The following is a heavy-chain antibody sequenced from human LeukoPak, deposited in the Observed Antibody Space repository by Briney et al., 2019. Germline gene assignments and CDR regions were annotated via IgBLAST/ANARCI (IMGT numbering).Heavy chain of an antibody. CDR3: LWNDGSGSYYY. V-gene: IGHV1-46*01. J-gene: IGHJ4*02. CDR1: GYTFTSYY. D-gene: IGHD3-10*01. Sequence: ASVKVSCKASGYTFTSYYMHWVRQAPGQGLEWMGIINPSGGSTSYAQKFQGRVTITADRSTSTAYMELSSLRSEDTAIYYCLWNDGSGSYYYWGQGTLVTVSS. CDR2: INPSGGST.